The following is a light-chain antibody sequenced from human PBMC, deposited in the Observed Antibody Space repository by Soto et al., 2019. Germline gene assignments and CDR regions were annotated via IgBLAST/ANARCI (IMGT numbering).Light chain of an antibody. CDR2: AAS. V-gene: IGKV1-27*01. CDR3: QKYSSVPV. CDR1: QDIRNF. Sequence: DIQMTQSPTSLSASVGDRVTITCRASQDIRNFVAWYQQKPGKAPQLQIYAASTLQSGVPSRFSGSGSGTDFTLTINSLHPEDVATYSCQKYSSVPVFGPGTKVEIK. J-gene: IGKJ3*01.